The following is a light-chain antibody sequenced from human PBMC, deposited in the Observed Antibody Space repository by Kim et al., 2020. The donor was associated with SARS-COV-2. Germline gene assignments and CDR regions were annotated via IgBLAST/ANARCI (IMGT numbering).Light chain of an antibody. V-gene: IGKV3-15*01. Sequence: CPAERATLSCTASQRVTTNSAWYQTNPGQPPRLLFHGASTRATDVPASFSARGYGVDFTLTISSLQSEDFAVYYGQSYDNWPPYTFGQGTKLEI. CDR3: QSYDNWPPYT. J-gene: IGKJ2*01. CDR2: GAS. CDR1: QRVTTN.